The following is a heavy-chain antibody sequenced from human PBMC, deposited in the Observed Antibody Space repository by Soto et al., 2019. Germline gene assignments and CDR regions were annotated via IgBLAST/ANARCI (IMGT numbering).Heavy chain of an antibody. D-gene: IGHD2-21*02. Sequence: QVQLVESGGGVGQSGRSLRLSCAASGFDFSNHAMHWVRQPPGKAPEWLATISFDGGDEFYADSVKGRFTISRDNSKSTLCLHMNSLRAEDTAVYYCVKFCGGDCYNYWGQGTLVTVSS. V-gene: IGHV3-30-3*02. J-gene: IGHJ4*02. CDR2: ISFDGGDE. CDR3: VKFCGGDCYNY. CDR1: GFDFSNHA.